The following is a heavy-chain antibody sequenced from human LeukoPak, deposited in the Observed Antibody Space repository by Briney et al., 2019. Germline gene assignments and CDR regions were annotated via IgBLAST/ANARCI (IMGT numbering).Heavy chain of an antibody. D-gene: IGHD4-17*01. CDR2: IIPNFGTP. CDR1: GGTFSTYS. Sequence: SVKVSCKASGGTFSTYSITWVRQAPGQGLEWMGGIIPNFGTPNYAQKFQGRVTITADGSTSTVYMELSSLRSEDTAVYYCARQHFLYGDYQFFDYWGQGTLVTVSS. V-gene: IGHV1-69*13. CDR3: ARQHFLYGDYQFFDY. J-gene: IGHJ4*02.